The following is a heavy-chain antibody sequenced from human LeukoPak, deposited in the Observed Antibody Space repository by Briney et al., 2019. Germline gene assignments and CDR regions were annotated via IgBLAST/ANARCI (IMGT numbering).Heavy chain of an antibody. Sequence: PPETPSHTRTVSGVSPSSYIYYSAWVRHPPGTGLGWIGSISYSGSTNYNPSLKSRLTISVYTSKNHFSLKLTSVTAADTAVYFCARRDCSGDFYYYWGQGPLVTVSS. CDR3: ARRDCSGDFYYY. CDR2: ISYSGST. V-gene: IGHV4-39*02. CDR1: GVSPSSYIYY. J-gene: IGHJ4*02. D-gene: IGHD2-21*02.